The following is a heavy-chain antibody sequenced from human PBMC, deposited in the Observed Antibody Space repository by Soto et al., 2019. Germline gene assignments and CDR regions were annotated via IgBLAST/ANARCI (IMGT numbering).Heavy chain of an antibody. Sequence: PWETLSLTCTVSGGSISSYYWSWIRQPPGKGLEWIGYIYYSGSTNYNPSLKSRVTISVDTSKNQFSLKLSSVTAADTAVYYCARTLAYYDFWSDREQGFDPWGQGTLVTVSS. J-gene: IGHJ5*02. D-gene: IGHD3-3*01. CDR2: IYYSGST. CDR1: GGSISSYY. V-gene: IGHV4-59*01. CDR3: ARTLAYYDFWSDREQGFDP.